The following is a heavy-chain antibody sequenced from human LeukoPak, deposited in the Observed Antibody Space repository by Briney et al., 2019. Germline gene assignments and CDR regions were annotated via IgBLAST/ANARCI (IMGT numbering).Heavy chain of an antibody. D-gene: IGHD3-9*01. CDR1: GFTVSSND. CDR2: IYSGGST. J-gene: IGHJ3*02. Sequence: GGSLRLSCAASGFTVSSNDMSWVRQAPGKGLECISVIYSGGSTDYADSVKGRLTISRDNSKNTLYLQMISLRAEDTAVYYCAKVHDILTGESPGFDIWGQGTMVTVSS. CDR3: AKVHDILTGESPGFDI. V-gene: IGHV3-53*01.